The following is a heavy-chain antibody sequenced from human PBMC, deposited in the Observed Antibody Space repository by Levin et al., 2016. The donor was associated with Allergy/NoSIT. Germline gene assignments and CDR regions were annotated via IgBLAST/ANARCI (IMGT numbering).Heavy chain of an antibody. V-gene: IGHV1-69*04. CDR3: ASAWGYYYGSGSYSPFDY. D-gene: IGHD3-10*01. CDR1: GGTFSSYA. CDR2: IIPILGIA. J-gene: IGHJ4*02. Sequence: SVKVSCKASGGTFSSYAISWVRQAPGQGLEWMGRIIPILGIANYAQKFQGRVTITADKSTSTAYMELSSLRSEDTAVYYCASAWGYYYGSGSYSPFDYWGQGTLVTVSS.